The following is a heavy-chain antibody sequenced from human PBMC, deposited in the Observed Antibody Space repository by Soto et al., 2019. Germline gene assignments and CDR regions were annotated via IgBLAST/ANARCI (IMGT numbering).Heavy chain of an antibody. J-gene: IGHJ5*02. D-gene: IGHD4-4*01. Sequence: GASVTVSCKASGYTFTSYAMHWVRQAPGQRLEWMGWINAGNGNTKYSQKFQGRVTITRDTSASTAYMELSSLRSEDTAVYYCAREYSNYLGGWFDPWGQGTLVTVSS. CDR3: AREYSNYLGGWFDP. CDR2: INAGNGNT. V-gene: IGHV1-3*01. CDR1: GYTFTSYA.